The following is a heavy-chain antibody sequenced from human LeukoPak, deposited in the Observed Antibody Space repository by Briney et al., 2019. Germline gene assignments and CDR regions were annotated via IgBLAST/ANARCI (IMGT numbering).Heavy chain of an antibody. CDR1: GFTFSSYG. CDR3: AQGYKRAQQWLFGGGFDP. D-gene: IGHD3-22*01. J-gene: IGHJ5*02. CDR2: ISYDGSNK. V-gene: IGHV3-30*18. Sequence: GGSLRLSCAASGFTFSSYGMHWVRQAPGKGLEWVADISYDGSNKYYADSVKGRFTISRDNSKNTRYLQMNSPRAEDTAVYYCAQGYKRAQQWLFGGGFDPWGQGTLVTVSS.